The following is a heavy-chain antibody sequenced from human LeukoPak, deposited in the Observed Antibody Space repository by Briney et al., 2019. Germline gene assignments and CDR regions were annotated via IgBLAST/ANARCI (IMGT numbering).Heavy chain of an antibody. CDR3: VRDLYDSSGYYYLDAFDI. CDR1: GFTFSSYW. V-gene: IGHV3-7*01. Sequence: GGSLRLSCAASGFTFSSYWMSWVRQAPGKGLEWVANIKQDGSEKYYVDSVKGRFTISRDNAKNSLYLQMNSLRAEDTAVYYCVRDLYDSSGYYYLDAFDIWGQGTMVTVSS. CDR2: IKQDGSEK. D-gene: IGHD3-22*01. J-gene: IGHJ3*02.